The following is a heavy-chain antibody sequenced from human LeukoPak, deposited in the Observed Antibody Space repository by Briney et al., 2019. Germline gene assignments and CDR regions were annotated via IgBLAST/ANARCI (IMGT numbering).Heavy chain of an antibody. Sequence: PGGSLRLSCAASGFTFSSYAMSWVRQAPGKGLEWVSAISGSGGSTYYADSVKGRFTISRDNSKNTLYLQMNSLRAEDTAVYYCARAGGATAPSYWYFDLWGRGTLVTVSS. J-gene: IGHJ2*01. V-gene: IGHV3-23*01. CDR1: GFTFSSYA. D-gene: IGHD1-26*01. CDR2: ISGSGGST. CDR3: ARAGGATAPSYWYFDL.